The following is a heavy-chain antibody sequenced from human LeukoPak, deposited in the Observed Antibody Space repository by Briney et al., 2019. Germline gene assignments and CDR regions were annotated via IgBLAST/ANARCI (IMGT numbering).Heavy chain of an antibody. D-gene: IGHD6-6*01. J-gene: IGHJ5*02. V-gene: IGHV1-69*05. CDR1: GGTFSSYA. CDR3: ARGTAARPFGWFDP. CDR2: IIPIFGTA. Sequence: SVKVSCKASGGTFSSYAISWVRQAPGQGLEWMGGIIPIFGTANYAQKFQGRVTITTDESTSTAYMELSSLRSEDTAVYYCARGTAARPFGWFDPWGQGTLVTVSS.